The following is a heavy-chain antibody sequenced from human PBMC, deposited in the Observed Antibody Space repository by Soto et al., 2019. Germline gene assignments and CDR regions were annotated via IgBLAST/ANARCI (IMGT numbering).Heavy chain of an antibody. CDR2: INPGDSDT. CDR3: ARHLLFDKGWTRFFDY. J-gene: IGHJ4*02. Sequence: PGESLKISCKGSESTFTNYWIGWARQMPGKGLEWMGIINPGDSDTRYSPSFQGQVTISADKSINTAYLQWSSLKASDTAMYYCARHLLFDKGWTRFFDYWGQGTLVTVSS. D-gene: IGHD3-9*01. V-gene: IGHV5-51*01. CDR1: ESTFTNYW.